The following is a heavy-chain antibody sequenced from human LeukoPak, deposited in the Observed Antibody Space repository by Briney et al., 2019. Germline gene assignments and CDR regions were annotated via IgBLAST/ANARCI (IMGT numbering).Heavy chain of an antibody. CDR3: ARTGVGASWSFDY. CDR2: INPSGGST. V-gene: IGHV1-46*02. D-gene: IGHD1-26*01. Sequence: ASVKVSCKASGGTFNRYGISWVRQAPGQGLEWMGIINPSGGSTSYAQKFQGRVTMTRDMSTSTVYMELSSLRSEDTAVYYCARTGVGASWSFDYWGQGTLVTVSS. J-gene: IGHJ4*02. CDR1: GGTFNRYG.